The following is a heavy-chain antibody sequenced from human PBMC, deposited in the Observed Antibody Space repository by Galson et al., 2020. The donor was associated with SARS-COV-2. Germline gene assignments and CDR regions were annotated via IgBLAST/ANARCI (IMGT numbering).Heavy chain of an antibody. CDR2: ILPLAGIV. J-gene: IGHJ4*02. CDR1: GGMFSTYS. Sequence: SVKVSCNPSGGMFSTYSINWVRQAPGQGLEWMGAILPLAGIVTYAQTFQGRVTITADTSTNTAYIELRSLTFGDTAVYYCATGIAARLTYFDSWGQGTLVTVSS. CDR3: ATGIAARLTYFDS. D-gene: IGHD6-6*01. V-gene: IGHV1-69*10.